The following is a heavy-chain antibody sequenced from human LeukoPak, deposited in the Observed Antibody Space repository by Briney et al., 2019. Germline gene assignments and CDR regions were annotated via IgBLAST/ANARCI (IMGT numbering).Heavy chain of an antibody. CDR1: GYSISSGYY. CDR2: IYHSGST. J-gene: IGHJ5*02. D-gene: IGHD2-2*02. V-gene: IGHV4-38-2*01. Sequence: TSETLSLTCAVSGYSISSGYYWGWIRQPPGKGREWIGSIYHSGSTYYNPSLKSRVTISVDTSKNQFSLKLSSVTAADTAVYYCASATIVVVPAAIRGWFDPWGQGTLVTVSS. CDR3: ASATIVVVPAAIRGWFDP.